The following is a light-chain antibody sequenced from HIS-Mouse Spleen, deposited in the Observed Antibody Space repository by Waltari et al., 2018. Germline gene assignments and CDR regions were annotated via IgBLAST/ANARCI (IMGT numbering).Light chain of an antibody. Sequence: DIQMTQSPSSLSASVGDRVTITCRGSQSISSYLNWYQQKPGKAPKLLFYAASSLQSGVPSRFSGSGSGTDFTLTISSLQPEDFATYYCQQSYSTPLTFGGGTKVEIK. CDR1: QSISSY. V-gene: IGKV1-39*01. J-gene: IGKJ4*01. CDR3: QQSYSTPLT. CDR2: AAS.